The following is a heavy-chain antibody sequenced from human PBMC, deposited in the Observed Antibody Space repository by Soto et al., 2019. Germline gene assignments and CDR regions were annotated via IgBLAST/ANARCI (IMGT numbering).Heavy chain of an antibody. J-gene: IGHJ4*02. Sequence: SETLSLTCTVSGGSISSYYWSWIRQPPGKGLEWIGYIYYSGSTNYNPSLKSRVTISVDTSKNQFSLKLSSVTAADTAVYYCAGNSDSSSWYKQVYFDYWGQGTLVTVSS. CDR1: GGSISSYY. CDR3: AGNSDSSSWYKQVYFDY. V-gene: IGHV4-59*01. D-gene: IGHD6-13*01. CDR2: IYYSGST.